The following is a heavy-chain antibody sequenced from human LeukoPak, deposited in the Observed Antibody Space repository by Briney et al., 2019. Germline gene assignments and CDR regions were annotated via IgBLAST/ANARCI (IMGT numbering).Heavy chain of an antibody. J-gene: IGHJ4*02. V-gene: IGHV1-8*02. Sequence: GPVKVSCKASGYTFTSYDINWVRQATGQGLEWMGWMNPNSGNTGYAQKFQGRVTMTRGTSISTAYMELSRLRSDDTAVYYCARAVSGYDFFDYWGQGTLVTVSS. CDR2: MNPNSGNT. D-gene: IGHD5-12*01. CDR1: GYTFTSYD. CDR3: ARAVSGYDFFDY.